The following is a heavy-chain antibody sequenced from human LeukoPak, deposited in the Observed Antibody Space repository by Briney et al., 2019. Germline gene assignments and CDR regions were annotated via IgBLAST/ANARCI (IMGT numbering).Heavy chain of an antibody. J-gene: IGHJ4*02. V-gene: IGHV4-34*01. CDR3: AREGSDSSGYYYN. D-gene: IGHD3-22*01. CDR2: INHSGST. Sequence: SETLSLTCAVYGGSFSGYYWSWIRQPPGKGLEWIGEINHSGSTNYNPSLKSRVTISVDTSKNQFSLKLSSVTAADTAVYYCAREGSDSSGYYYNWGQGTLVTVSS. CDR1: GGSFSGYY.